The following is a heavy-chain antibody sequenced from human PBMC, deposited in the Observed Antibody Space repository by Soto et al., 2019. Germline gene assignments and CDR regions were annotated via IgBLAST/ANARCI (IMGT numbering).Heavy chain of an antibody. J-gene: IGHJ3*01. CDR1: GFTFSSYG. CDR3: ARTIVGSTFDAFDV. CDR2: IWYDGSNK. D-gene: IGHD1-26*01. V-gene: IGHV3-33*01. Sequence: GGSLRLSCAASGFTFSSYGMHWVRQAPGKGLEWVAVIWYDGSNKYYAESVKGRFTISRDTSKNTLSLQMTSLRAGDTAIYYCARTIVGSTFDAFDVWGQGTMVTVSS.